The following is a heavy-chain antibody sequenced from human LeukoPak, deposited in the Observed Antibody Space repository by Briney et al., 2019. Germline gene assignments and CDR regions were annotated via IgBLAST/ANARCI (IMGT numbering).Heavy chain of an antibody. CDR2: ISAYNGNT. V-gene: IGHV1-18*01. Sequence: ASVKVSCKASGYTFTSYGISWVRQAPGQGLEWMGWISAYNGNTNYAQKFQGRVTITADKSTSTAYMELSSLRSEDTAVYYCARDGTYSSGWYNGYWGQGTLVTVSS. CDR1: GYTFTSYG. CDR3: ARDGTYSSGWYNGY. J-gene: IGHJ4*02. D-gene: IGHD6-19*01.